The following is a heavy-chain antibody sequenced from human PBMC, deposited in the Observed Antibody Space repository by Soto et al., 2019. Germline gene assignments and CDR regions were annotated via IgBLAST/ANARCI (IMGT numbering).Heavy chain of an antibody. Sequence: GGSLRLSCAASVFTFSSYSMTWAGQPPGKGLEWVSSISSSSSYIYYADSVKGRFTISRDNAKNSLYLQMNSLRAADTAVYYCARDRDRSSSGYYYYYGMDVWGQGTTVTVSS. J-gene: IGHJ6*02. V-gene: IGHV3-21*04. CDR3: ARDRDRSSSGYYYYYGMDV. CDR2: ISSSSSYI. D-gene: IGHD6-6*01. CDR1: VFTFSSYS.